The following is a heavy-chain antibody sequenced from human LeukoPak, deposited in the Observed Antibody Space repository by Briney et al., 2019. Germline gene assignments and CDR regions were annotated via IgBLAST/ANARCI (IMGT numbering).Heavy chain of an antibody. V-gene: IGHV4-61*02. D-gene: IGHD4-23*01. CDR3: ARGGGNSPL. CDR1: GGSISSGSYY. CDR2: IYTSGST. Sequence: SQTLSLTCTVSGGSISSGSYYWSWIWQPAGKGLEWIGRIYTSGSTNYNPSLKSRVTISVDTSKNQFSLKLSSVTAADTAVYYCARGGGNSPLWGQRTLVTVSS. J-gene: IGHJ4*02.